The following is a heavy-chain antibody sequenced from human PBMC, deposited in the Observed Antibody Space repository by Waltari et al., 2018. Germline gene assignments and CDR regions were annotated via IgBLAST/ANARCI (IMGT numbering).Heavy chain of an antibody. CDR3: ASRIRAPFDY. V-gene: IGHV3-7*01. CDR1: GFTFSDYW. D-gene: IGHD6-6*01. J-gene: IGHJ4*02. CDR2: IKQDGSDK. Sequence: EVQLVESGGGLVQPGGSLGLSCAASGFTFSDYWMSWVRQAPGKGLEWVANIKQDGSDKSYVDSVKGRFTISRDNAKNELYLEMNNLRGEDTAVYYCASRIRAPFDYWGQGILVTVSS.